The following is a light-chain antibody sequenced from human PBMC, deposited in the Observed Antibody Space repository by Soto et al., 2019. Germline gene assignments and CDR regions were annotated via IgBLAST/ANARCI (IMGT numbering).Light chain of an antibody. J-gene: IGKJ1*01. CDR3: QQRSNWPPWT. CDR1: QSVSSY. Sequence: EIVLTQSASTLSWSPGERATLSWRASQSVSSYLAWYQQKPVQAPRLLIYDVSNRAPGIPARFSGSGSATDFTPTISSLEPQDFAVYYCQQRSNWPPWTFGQGTKVDIK. V-gene: IGKV3-11*01. CDR2: DVS.